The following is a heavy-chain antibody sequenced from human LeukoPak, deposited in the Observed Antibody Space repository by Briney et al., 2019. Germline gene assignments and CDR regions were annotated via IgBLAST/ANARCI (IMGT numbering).Heavy chain of an antibody. CDR3: ARAKGVVPLEWFDP. CDR2: IYYSGST. J-gene: IGHJ5*02. CDR1: GGSISSSSYY. V-gene: IGHV4-39*01. D-gene: IGHD3-22*01. Sequence: PSETLSLTCTVSGGSISSSSYYWGWIRQPPGKGLEWIGSIYYSGSTYYNPSLKSRVTISVDTSKNQFSLKLSSVTAADTAVHYCARAKGVVPLEWFDPWGQGTLVTVSS.